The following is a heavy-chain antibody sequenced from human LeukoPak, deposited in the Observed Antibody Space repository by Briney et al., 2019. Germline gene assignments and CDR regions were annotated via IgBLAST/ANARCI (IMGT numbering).Heavy chain of an antibody. V-gene: IGHV1-8*03. CDR1: GYSFTTFH. CDR2: VNPDTGNT. Sequence: ASVKVSCKAAGYSFTTFHINWVRQAPGQGPEWMGWVNPDTGNTGFAQKFQGRVTITQNSSVTTVYMELSSLTSEDTAIYYCARSYSSSWYYPNFDSWAQGTLVTVSS. CDR3: ARSYSSSWYYPNFDS. J-gene: IGHJ4*02. D-gene: IGHD6-13*01.